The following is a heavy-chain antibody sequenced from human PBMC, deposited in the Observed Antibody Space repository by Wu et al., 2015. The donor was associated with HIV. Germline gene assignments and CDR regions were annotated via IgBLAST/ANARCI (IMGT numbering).Heavy chain of an antibody. D-gene: IGHD2-2*01. CDR1: GGTFSSYA. CDR3: ASSSHIVVVPAAMGYYYMDV. J-gene: IGHJ6*03. Sequence: QVQLVQSGAEVKKPGSSVKVSCKASGGTFSSYAISWVRQAPGQGLEWMGGIIPIFGTANYAQKFQGRVTITADESTSTAYMELSSLRSEDTAVYYCASSSHIVVVPAAMGYYYMDVWGEGTTVTVSS. CDR2: IIPIFGTA. V-gene: IGHV1-69*12.